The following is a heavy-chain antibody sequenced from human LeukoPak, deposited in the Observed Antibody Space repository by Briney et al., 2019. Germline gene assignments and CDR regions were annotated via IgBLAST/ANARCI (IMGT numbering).Heavy chain of an antibody. V-gene: IGHV3-30*02. CDR1: GFSFSSYG. Sequence: PGGSLRLSCAASGFSFSSYGMHWVRQAPGKGLEWVAFIRYDGNNKYYADSVKGRFTISRDNSKNTLYLQMNSLRAEDTAVYYCAKDRSESYFYFDFWGQGTQVTVSS. CDR2: IRYDGNNK. D-gene: IGHD1-26*01. J-gene: IGHJ4*02. CDR3: AKDRSESYFYFDF.